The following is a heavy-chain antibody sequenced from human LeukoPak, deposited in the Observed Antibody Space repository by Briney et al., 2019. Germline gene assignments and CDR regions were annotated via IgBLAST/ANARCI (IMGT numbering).Heavy chain of an antibody. J-gene: IGHJ6*02. V-gene: IGHV3-9*01. CDR2: ISWNSGSI. D-gene: IGHD3-10*01. CDR3: AKAFGDGTYYGMDV. Sequence: GRSLRLSCAASGFTFDDYAMHWGRQAPGKGLEGVSGISWNSGSIGYADSVKGRFTISRDNAKNSLYLQMNSLRAEDTALYYCAKAFGDGTYYGMDVWGQGTTVTVSS. CDR1: GFTFDDYA.